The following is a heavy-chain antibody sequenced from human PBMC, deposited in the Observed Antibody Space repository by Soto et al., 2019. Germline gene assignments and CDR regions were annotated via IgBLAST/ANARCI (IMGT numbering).Heavy chain of an antibody. J-gene: IGHJ4*02. D-gene: IGHD6-13*01. CDR3: ARLLEGGFYSSSWSGSYRPQNQVDY. V-gene: IGHV4-39*01. CDR2: IYYSGST. CDR1: GGSISSSSYY. Sequence: PSETLSLTCTASGGSISSSSYYWGWIRQPPGKGLERIGSIYYSGSTYYNQSLKSRVTISVDTSKNQFSMKLSSVTAADTAVYYCARLLEGGFYSSSWSGSYRPQNQVDYWGQGTLVTVS.